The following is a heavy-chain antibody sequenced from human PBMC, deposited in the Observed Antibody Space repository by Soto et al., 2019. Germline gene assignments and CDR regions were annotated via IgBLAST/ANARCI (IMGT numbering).Heavy chain of an antibody. Sequence: GESLKISCAASGFTFSSYWMSWVRQAPGKGLEWVANIKQDGSEKYYVDSVKGRFTISRDNAKNSLYLQMNSLRAEDTAVYYCARDRGYDSSGYLNWYFDLWGRGTLVTVSS. CDR3: ARDRGYDSSGYLNWYFDL. V-gene: IGHV3-7*01. CDR2: IKQDGSEK. J-gene: IGHJ2*01. CDR1: GFTFSSYW. D-gene: IGHD3-22*01.